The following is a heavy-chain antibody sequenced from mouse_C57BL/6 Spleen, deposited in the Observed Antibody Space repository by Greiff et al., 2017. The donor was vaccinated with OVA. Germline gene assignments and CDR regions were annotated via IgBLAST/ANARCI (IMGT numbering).Heavy chain of an antibody. J-gene: IGHJ4*01. CDR3: AKEDYGSSYAMDY. CDR2: IWRGGST. V-gene: IGHV2-5*01. D-gene: IGHD1-1*01. Sequence: QVQLQQSGSGLVQPSQSLSITCTVSGFSLTSYGVHWVRQSPGKGLEWLGVIWRGGSTDYNAAFMSRLSITKDNSKSQVFFKMNSLQADDTAIYYCAKEDYGSSYAMDYWGQGTSVTVSS. CDR1: GFSLTSYG.